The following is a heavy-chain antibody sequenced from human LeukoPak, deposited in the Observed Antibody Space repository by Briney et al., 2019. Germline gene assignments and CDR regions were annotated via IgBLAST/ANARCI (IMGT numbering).Heavy chain of an antibody. CDR2: ISSSGSTI. CDR3: ARDSVPAAIVDY. D-gene: IGHD2-2*01. J-gene: IGHJ4*02. V-gene: IGHV3-11*01. Sequence: GGSLRLSCAASGFTFSDYYMSWIRQAPGKGLEWVSYISSSGSTIYYADSVKGRLTISRDNAKNSLYLQMNSLRAEDTAVYYCARDSVPAAIVDYWGQGTLVTVSS. CDR1: GFTFSDYY.